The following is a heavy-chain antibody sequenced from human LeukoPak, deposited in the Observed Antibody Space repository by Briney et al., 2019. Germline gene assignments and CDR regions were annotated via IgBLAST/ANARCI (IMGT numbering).Heavy chain of an antibody. CDR1: GFASSSYA. CDR3: AKGGRITAVLPFDY. D-gene: IGHD6-13*01. V-gene: IGHV3-23*01. CDR2: TSGGGGNT. Sequence: PGGSLRLSCAASGFASSSYAISWVRQAPGKGLEWVSGTSGGGGNTYYADSVRGRFTISRDNSKNTLYLQMNSLRAEDTALYYCAKGGRITAVLPFDYWGQGTLVTVSS. J-gene: IGHJ4*02.